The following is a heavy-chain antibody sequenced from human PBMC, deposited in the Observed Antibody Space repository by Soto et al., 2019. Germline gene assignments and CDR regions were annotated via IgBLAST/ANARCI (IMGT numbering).Heavy chain of an antibody. J-gene: IGHJ3*02. D-gene: IGHD4-17*01. CDR2: INHSGST. V-gene: IGHV4-34*01. CDR1: GGSFSGYY. CDR3: ARGAGDYNDAFDI. Sequence: QVQLQQWGAGLLKPSETLSLTCAVYGGSFSGYYWSWIRQPPGKGLEWIGEINHSGSTNYNPSLNSRVTISVDTSKNQFSLELSSVTAAATAVYYCARGAGDYNDAFDIWGRGTMVTVSS.